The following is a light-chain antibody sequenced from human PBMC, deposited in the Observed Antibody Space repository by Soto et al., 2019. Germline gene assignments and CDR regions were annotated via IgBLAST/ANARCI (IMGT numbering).Light chain of an antibody. J-gene: IGLJ2*01. V-gene: IGLV2-23*02. CDR2: EVF. Sequence: QSVLTQPASVSGSPGQSITLSCTGTDTDVGTYDLVSWYQQHPGKAPKLIIYEVFKRPSGLSRRFSASKSGNTASLTISGLQADDDADYYSCSYAGPMSQMIFGGGTQLTV. CDR1: DTDVGTYDL. CDR3: CSYAGPMSQMI.